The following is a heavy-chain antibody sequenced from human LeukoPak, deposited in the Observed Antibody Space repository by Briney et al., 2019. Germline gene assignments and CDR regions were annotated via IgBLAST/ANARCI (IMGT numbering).Heavy chain of an antibody. Sequence: ASVKVSCKASGYTFTGYYMHWVRQAPGQGLEWMGWINPNSGGTNYAQKFQGRVTMTRDTSISTAYMELSRLRSDDTAVYYCARTHLDSLEYFQHWGQGTLVTVSS. J-gene: IGHJ1*01. V-gene: IGHV1-2*02. D-gene: IGHD3-9*01. CDR3: ARTHLDSLEYFQH. CDR2: INPNSGGT. CDR1: GYTFTGYY.